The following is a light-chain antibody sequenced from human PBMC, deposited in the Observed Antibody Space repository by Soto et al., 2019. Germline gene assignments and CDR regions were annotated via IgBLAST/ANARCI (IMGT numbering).Light chain of an antibody. J-gene: IGLJ3*02. CDR2: NTN. V-gene: IGLV8-61*01. Sequence: QTVVTQEPSFSVSPGRTVTLTCGLSSGSVSTSFYPSWYQQTPGQAPRTLIYNTNGRSSGAPDRFSGSILGNKAALTITGAQADDESDYYCVLYMGSGIWVFGGGTKLTVL. CDR3: VLYMGSGIWV. CDR1: SGSVSTSFY.